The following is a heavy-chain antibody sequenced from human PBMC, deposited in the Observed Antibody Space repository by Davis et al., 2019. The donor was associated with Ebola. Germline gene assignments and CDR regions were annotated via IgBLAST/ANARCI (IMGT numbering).Heavy chain of an antibody. CDR3: ASLRRTITGMDDGFDI. V-gene: IGHV5-51*01. D-gene: IGHD2-8*02. Sequence: QVSCKDSGNSFNSHWIGWVRQLPGKGLEWRGIIYTGDSDTRYSPSFRGQVTISADKSMKTAFLQWSSLKASDSGMYYCASLRRTITGMDDGFDIWGEGTTVTVSS. CDR2: IYTGDSDT. CDR1: GNSFNSHW. J-gene: IGHJ3*02.